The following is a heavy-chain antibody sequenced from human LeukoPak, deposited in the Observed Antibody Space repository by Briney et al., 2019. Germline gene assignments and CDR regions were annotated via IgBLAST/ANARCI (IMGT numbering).Heavy chain of an antibody. Sequence: PGGSLRLSCAASGFTFSNYGMHWVRQAPGKGLEWLAFISYGGTNQYYADSVKGRFTISRDNYNNRLDLQMNSLRPEDTAVYYCARDSRPYSNDFDYWGQGTLVTVSS. CDR1: GFTFSNYG. CDR2: ISYGGTNQ. J-gene: IGHJ4*02. D-gene: IGHD2/OR15-2a*01. V-gene: IGHV3-30*13. CDR3: ARDSRPYSNDFDY.